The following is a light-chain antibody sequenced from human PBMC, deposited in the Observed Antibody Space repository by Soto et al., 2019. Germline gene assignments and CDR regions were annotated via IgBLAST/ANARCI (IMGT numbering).Light chain of an antibody. CDR3: QQYTNYPWT. V-gene: IGKV1-5*01. CDR1: QSISSW. CDR2: DVS. J-gene: IGKJ1*01. Sequence: DIQMTQSPPTLSASVGDRVTITCRASQSISSWLAWYQQRPGKAPNLLIYDVSSLEGGVPSRFSGSGPGTEFTLTISSLQPDDFATYYCQQYTNYPWTFGQGTKV.